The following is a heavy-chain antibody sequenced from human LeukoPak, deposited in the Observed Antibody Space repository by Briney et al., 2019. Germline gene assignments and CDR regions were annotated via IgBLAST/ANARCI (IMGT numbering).Heavy chain of an antibody. J-gene: IGHJ6*04. CDR3: ARGWCPLCYGMGD. CDR1: GFTFSQYC. D-gene: IGHD2-8*02. CDR2: IQRDGSDS. Sequence: GGSLRLSCVASGFTFSQYCRTWVRQAPGKGLEWVANIQRDGSDSNYADSVKGRFTISRDNAKNSLYLQMNSLRAEDTAIYYCARGWCPLCYGMGDWGKGTTVIVSS. V-gene: IGHV3-7*03.